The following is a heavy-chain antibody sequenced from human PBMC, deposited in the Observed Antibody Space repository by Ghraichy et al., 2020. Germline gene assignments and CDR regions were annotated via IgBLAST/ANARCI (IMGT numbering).Heavy chain of an antibody. Sequence: GGSLRLSCAASGFTFSSYAMSWVRQAPGKGLEWVSAISGSGGSTYYADSVKGRFTISRDNSKNTLYLQMNSLRAEDTALYYCAKPSGPRWLTDAFDIWGQGTMVTVSS. CDR1: GFTFSSYA. D-gene: IGHD5-24*01. V-gene: IGHV3-23*01. CDR2: ISGSGGST. J-gene: IGHJ3*02. CDR3: AKPSGPRWLTDAFDI.